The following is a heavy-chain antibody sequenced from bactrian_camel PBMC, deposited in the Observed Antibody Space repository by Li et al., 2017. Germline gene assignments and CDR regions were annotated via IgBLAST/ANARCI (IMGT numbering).Heavy chain of an antibody. CDR2: IDSDGNT. J-gene: IGHJ6*01. CDR3: AADPLERKYCTVGRLSDFSS. V-gene: IGHV3S55*01. CDR1: GYTYASAC. Sequence: LVESGGGSVLAGGSLRLACSASGYTYASACMGWFRQAPGKEREGVATIDSDGNTDYADFVKGRFTISKDNSKNTLYLQMNTLTPEDTAMYYCAADPLERKYCTVGRLSDFSSWGQGTQVTVS. D-gene: IGHD1*01.